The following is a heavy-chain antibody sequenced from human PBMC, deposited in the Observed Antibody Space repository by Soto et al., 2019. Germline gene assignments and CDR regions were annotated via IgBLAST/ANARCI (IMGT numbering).Heavy chain of an antibody. CDR2: IIPIFGTA. V-gene: IGHV1-69*13. Sequence: ASVKVSCKASGGTFSSYAISWVRQAPGQGLEWMGGIIPIFGTANYAQKFQGRVTITADESTSTAYMELSSLRSEDTAVYYCARHVVATRRCYYYGMDVWGQGTTVTVSS. CDR3: ARHVVATRRCYYYGMDV. J-gene: IGHJ6*02. CDR1: GGTFSSYA. D-gene: IGHD5-12*01.